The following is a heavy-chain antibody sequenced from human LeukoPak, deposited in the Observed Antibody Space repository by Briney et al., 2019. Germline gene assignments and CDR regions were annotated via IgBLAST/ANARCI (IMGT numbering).Heavy chain of an antibody. CDR2: INHSGST. D-gene: IGHD3-3*01. J-gene: IGHJ4*02. Sequence: SETLSLTCAVYGGSFSGYYWSWIRQPPGKGLEWIGEINHSGSTNYNPSLKSRVTISVDTSKNQFSLKLSSVTAADTAVYYCARHSTGLRFLEWFHLPDYWGQGTLVTVSS. CDR3: ARHSTGLRFLEWFHLPDY. V-gene: IGHV4-34*01. CDR1: GGSFSGYY.